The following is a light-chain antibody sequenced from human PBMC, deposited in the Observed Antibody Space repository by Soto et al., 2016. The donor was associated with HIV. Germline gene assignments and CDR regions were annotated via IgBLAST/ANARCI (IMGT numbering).Light chain of an antibody. CDR2: QDT. CDR1: KLGDKY. Sequence: SYELTQPPSVSVSPGQTASITCSGNKLGDKYACWYQQKPGQSPVLVMYQDTKRPSGIPERFSGSSSGNTATLTISRVEIGDEADYYCQVWDSSSDHWVFGGGTKLTVL. CDR3: QVWDSSSDHWV. V-gene: IGLV3-1*01. J-gene: IGLJ3*02.